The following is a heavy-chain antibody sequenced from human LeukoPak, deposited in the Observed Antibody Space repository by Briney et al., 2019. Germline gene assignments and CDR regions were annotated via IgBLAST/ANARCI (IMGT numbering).Heavy chain of an antibody. Sequence: SETLSLTCTVSGDSITSHYWSWIRQPPGKGLEWIGEINHSGSTKYNPSLKSRVTISVDTSKNQFSLKLSSVTAADTAVYYCARGHPNSGSYYLAGQYYYYGMDVWGQGTTVTVSS. D-gene: IGHD1-26*01. CDR3: ARGHPNSGSYYLAGQYYYYGMDV. CDR2: INHSGST. CDR1: GDSITSHY. J-gene: IGHJ6*02. V-gene: IGHV4-34*01.